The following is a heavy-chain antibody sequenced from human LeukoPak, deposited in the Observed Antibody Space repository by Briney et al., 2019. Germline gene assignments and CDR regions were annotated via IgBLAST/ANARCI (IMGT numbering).Heavy chain of an antibody. V-gene: IGHV1-69*05. CDR3: AWGGYCTNGVCYPFDY. J-gene: IGHJ4*02. CDR2: IIPIFGTA. D-gene: IGHD2-8*01. CDR1: GGTFSSYA. Sequence: GSSVKVSCKASGGTFSSYAISLVRQAPGQGLEWMGGIIPIFGTANYAQKFQGRVTITTDESTSTAYMELSSLRSEDTAVYYCAWGGYCTNGVCYPFDYWGQGTLVTVSS.